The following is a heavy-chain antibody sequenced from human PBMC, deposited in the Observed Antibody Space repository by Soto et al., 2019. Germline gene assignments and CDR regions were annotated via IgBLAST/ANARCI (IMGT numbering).Heavy chain of an antibody. CDR3: ARAHPYWYFDL. CDR1: GGSISSSSYY. J-gene: IGHJ2*01. CDR2: IYYSGST. Sequence: QLQLQESGPGLVKPSETLSLTCTVSGGSISSSSYYWGWIRQPPGKGLEWIGSIYYSGSTYYNPSLKSRVTISVDTSKNQFSLKLRSLTAEDTAVYYCARAHPYWYFDLWGRGTLVTVSS. V-gene: IGHV4-39*01.